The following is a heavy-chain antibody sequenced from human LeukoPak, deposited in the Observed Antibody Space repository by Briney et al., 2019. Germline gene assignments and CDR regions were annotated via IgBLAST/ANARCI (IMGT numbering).Heavy chain of an antibody. D-gene: IGHD6-19*01. V-gene: IGHV3-23*01. CDR2: INGSGGRT. CDR3: AKGEHLYSSGWYPGPFDGMDV. CDR1: GFTFSTYA. Sequence: GGSLRLSCAASGFTFSTYAMYWVRQAPGKGPEWVSVINGSGGRTYYANSVKGRFTISRDNTQDRLYLQMNTLRAEDTAVYYCAKGEHLYSSGWYPGPFDGMDVWGQGTTATVSS. J-gene: IGHJ6*02.